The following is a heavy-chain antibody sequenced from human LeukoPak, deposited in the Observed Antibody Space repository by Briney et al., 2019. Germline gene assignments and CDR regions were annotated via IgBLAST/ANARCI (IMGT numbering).Heavy chain of an antibody. CDR3: ARADSSGYYYIDI. D-gene: IGHD3-22*01. J-gene: IGHJ3*02. Sequence: GASVKVSCKASGYTFTSYGISWVRQVPGQGLEWMGWISAYTGNTNYAQNLQGRVTMTTDTSTRTAYMELRSLRSDDTAVYYCARADSSGYYYIDIWGQGTMVTVSS. CDR1: GYTFTSYG. V-gene: IGHV1-18*01. CDR2: ISAYTGNT.